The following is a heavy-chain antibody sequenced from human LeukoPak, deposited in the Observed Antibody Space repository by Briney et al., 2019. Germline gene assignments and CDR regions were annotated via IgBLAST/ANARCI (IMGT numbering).Heavy chain of an antibody. J-gene: IGHJ4*02. CDR3: ARQHRDHGTYYFDY. V-gene: IGHV4-59*08. CDR2: IYYSGST. D-gene: IGHD1-14*01. CDR1: GGSISSYY. Sequence: PSETLSLTCAASGGSISSYYWSWIRQAPGKGLEWIGDIYYSGSTNYNASLKTRGAISVDTSKNELSRKMIYVHAADTAVDDYARQHRDHGTYYFDYWGQGTLVTVSS.